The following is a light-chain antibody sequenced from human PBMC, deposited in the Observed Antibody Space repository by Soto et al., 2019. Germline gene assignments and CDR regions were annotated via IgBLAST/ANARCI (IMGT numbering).Light chain of an antibody. CDR2: DAS. Sequence: DIQMTQSPSTLSASIGDRFTITCRASASIRTWLAWYQHKTGKAPRFIIYDASSLESGVPSGLSGSGSGKEFTLTISTLQPDDFATYFCQQYNNYPRTFGQGTKVDI. CDR1: ASIRTW. CDR3: QQYNNYPRT. V-gene: IGKV1-5*01. J-gene: IGKJ1*01.